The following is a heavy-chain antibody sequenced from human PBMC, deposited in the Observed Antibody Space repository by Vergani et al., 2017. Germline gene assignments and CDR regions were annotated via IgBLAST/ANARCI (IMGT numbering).Heavy chain of an antibody. CDR1: GFTFSSYA. V-gene: IGHV3-21*01. Sequence: VQLVESGGGVVQTGRSLRLSCAASGFTFSSYAMHWVRQAPGKGLEWVSSISGNNDDVYYADSVKGRFTISRDNAKTSLYLDMSSLRAEDTAVYYCVRDVRVSRTWGKGTLVAVSS. J-gene: IGHJ3*01. CDR3: VRDVRVSRT. CDR2: ISGNNDDV.